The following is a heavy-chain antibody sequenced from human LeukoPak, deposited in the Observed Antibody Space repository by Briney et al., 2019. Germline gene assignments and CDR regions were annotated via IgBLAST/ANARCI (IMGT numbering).Heavy chain of an antibody. Sequence: SETLSLTCTVSGGSISSYYWSWIRQPPGKGLEWIGYIYYSGSTNYNPSLKSRVTISVDTSKNQFSLKLSSVTAADTAVYYCARGMPMVRGVMDYWGQGTLVTVPS. CDR2: IYYSGST. CDR1: GGSISSYY. CDR3: ARGMPMVRGVMDY. D-gene: IGHD3-10*01. J-gene: IGHJ4*02. V-gene: IGHV4-59*01.